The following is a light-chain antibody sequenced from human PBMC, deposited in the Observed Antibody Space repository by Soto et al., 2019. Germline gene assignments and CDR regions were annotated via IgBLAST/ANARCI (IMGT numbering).Light chain of an antibody. CDR3: QQYIRSPLA. V-gene: IGKV3-15*01. CDR2: DAS. J-gene: IGKJ5*01. CDR1: QDVTNS. Sequence: EILMTQSPATLSLSPGEGVTLSCRAAQDVTNSVAWYQQKSGQAPRLLIYDASARASGVSARFSGSGSGTDFTLTISGLQAEDFAVYFCQQYIRSPLAFGQGTRLEIK.